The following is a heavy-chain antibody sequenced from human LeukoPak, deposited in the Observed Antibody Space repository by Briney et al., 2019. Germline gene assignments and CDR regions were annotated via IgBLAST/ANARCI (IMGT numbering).Heavy chain of an antibody. Sequence: APVKVSCKASGYTFTSYGISWVRQAPGQGLEWMGWFSAYNGNTNYAQQLQGRVTMTTDTSTSTAYMEVRSLRSDYTAVYYCARFLEDIVVVPAAIVYFQHWGQGSLVTVCS. D-gene: IGHD2-2*02. J-gene: IGHJ1*01. CDR1: GYTFTSYG. CDR3: ARFLEDIVVVPAAIVYFQH. CDR2: FSAYNGNT. V-gene: IGHV1-18*04.